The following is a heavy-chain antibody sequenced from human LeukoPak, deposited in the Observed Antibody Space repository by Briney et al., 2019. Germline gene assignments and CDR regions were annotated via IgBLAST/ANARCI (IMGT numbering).Heavy chain of an antibody. Sequence: GGSLRLSCAASGFTFSSYAMSWVRQAPGKGLEWVSAISGSGGSTYYADSVKGRFTISRDNSKNTLYLQMNSLRAEDTAVYYCARANPHIAAAGTTLDAFDIWGQGTMVTVSS. D-gene: IGHD6-13*01. CDR3: ARANPHIAAAGTTLDAFDI. V-gene: IGHV3-23*01. CDR2: ISGSGGST. J-gene: IGHJ3*02. CDR1: GFTFSSYA.